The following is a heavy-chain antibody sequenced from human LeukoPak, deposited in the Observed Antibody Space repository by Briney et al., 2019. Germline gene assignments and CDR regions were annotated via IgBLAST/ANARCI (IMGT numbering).Heavy chain of an antibody. Sequence: LSLTCAVYGGSFSGYYWSWIRQPPGKGLEWVSYISSSSSTIYYADSVKGRFTISRDNAKNSLYLQMNSLRAEDTAVYYCARRDDWSDFDYWGQGTLVTVSS. CDR2: ISSSSSTI. CDR3: ARRDDWSDFDY. J-gene: IGHJ4*02. D-gene: IGHD3-9*01. CDR1: GGSFSGYY. V-gene: IGHV3-11*04.